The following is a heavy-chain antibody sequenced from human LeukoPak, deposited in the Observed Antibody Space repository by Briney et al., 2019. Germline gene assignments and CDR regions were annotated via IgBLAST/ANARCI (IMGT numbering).Heavy chain of an antibody. V-gene: IGHV3-23*01. CDR1: GFIFSTYA. CDR2: IGSSGGFT. Sequence: GGSLRLSCAGSGFIFSTYAMSWVRQAPGRGLEWVSVIGSSGGFTYYADSVKGRFTISRDNSKSTLYLQMNSPRAEDSAVYYCARGVLDCYYYMDVWGKGTTVIVS. J-gene: IGHJ6*03. CDR3: ARGVLDCYYYMDV.